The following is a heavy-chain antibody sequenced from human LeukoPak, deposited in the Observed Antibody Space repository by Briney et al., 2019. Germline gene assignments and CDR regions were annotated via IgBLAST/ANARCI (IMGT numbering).Heavy chain of an antibody. D-gene: IGHD6-13*01. CDR3: ARAIAAAGMDY. CDR2: IYYSGST. J-gene: IGHJ4*02. Sequence: SETLSHTCTVSGGSISSSSYYWGWIRQPPGKGLEWIGSIYYSGSTYYNPSLKSRVTISVDTSKNQFSLKLSSVTAADTAVYYCARAIAAAGMDYWGQGTLITVSS. V-gene: IGHV4-39*07. CDR1: GGSISSSSYY.